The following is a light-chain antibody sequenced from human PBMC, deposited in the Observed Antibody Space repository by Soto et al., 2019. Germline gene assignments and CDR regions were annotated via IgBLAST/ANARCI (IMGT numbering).Light chain of an antibody. CDR3: QQYGSSPPLFT. CDR1: QSVSSSK. V-gene: IGKV3-20*01. J-gene: IGKJ3*01. CDR2: GTS. Sequence: IVLMQSPGTLCLSPGERATLSCRASQSVSSSKLASYRQRPGQAPRLLIYGTSSRATGIPDRFRGSGSGTDFNLTIRRVEPEDFAVYYCQQYGSSPPLFTFGPGTKVDIK.